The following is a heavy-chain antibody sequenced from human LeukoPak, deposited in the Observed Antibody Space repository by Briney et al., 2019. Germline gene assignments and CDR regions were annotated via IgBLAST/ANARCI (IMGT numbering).Heavy chain of an antibody. CDR2: INPSGGST. Sequence: ASVKVSCKASGYIIDTFYIDWVRQAPGQGLEWMGRINPSGGSTSYAQNFQDRVTMISDTSTSTSTSTVYMELSSLRSEDTAVYYCARVSRDGYYRFDYWGQGTLVTVSS. J-gene: IGHJ4*02. CDR1: GYIIDTFY. D-gene: IGHD5-24*01. CDR3: ARVSRDGYYRFDY. V-gene: IGHV1-46*02.